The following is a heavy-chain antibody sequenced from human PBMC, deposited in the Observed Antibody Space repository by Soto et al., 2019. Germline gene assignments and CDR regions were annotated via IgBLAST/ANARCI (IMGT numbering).Heavy chain of an antibody. D-gene: IGHD2-8*01. J-gene: IGHJ6*02. V-gene: IGHV4-59*01. CDR1: GFSILGYY. CDR2: VYYSGGA. Sequence: SATLSLTCTVSGFSILGYYWSWIRQPPGKGLEWIGNVYYSGGAKYNPSVKRRVSISVDTSKNQFSLNLSSVTAADKDVYYCTRHGAGPMHHNPYYYCGVDVWCPATTAT. CDR3: TRHGAGPMHHNPYYYCGVDV.